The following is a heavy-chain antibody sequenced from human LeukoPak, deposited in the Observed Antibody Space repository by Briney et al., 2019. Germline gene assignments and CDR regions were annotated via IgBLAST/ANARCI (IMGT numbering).Heavy chain of an antibody. CDR3: ARGDIVVVPAAPYFDY. J-gene: IGHJ4*02. V-gene: IGHV4-30-4*01. Sequence: PSETLSLTCTVSGGSISSGDYYWRWIRQPRGKGLEWIGYIYYSGTTYYNPSGKGRVPISVHTSKHQLSMMLSSVTPADPAVYYCARGDIVVVPAAPYFDYWGQGTLVTVPS. D-gene: IGHD2-2*01. CDR1: GGSISSGDYY. CDR2: IYYSGTT.